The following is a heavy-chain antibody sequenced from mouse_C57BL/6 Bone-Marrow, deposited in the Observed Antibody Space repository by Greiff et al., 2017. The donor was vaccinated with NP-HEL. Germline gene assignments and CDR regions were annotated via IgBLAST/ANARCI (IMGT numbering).Heavy chain of an antibody. V-gene: IGHV5-6*01. CDR1: GFTFSSYG. Sequence: EVKLMESGGDLVKPGGSLKLSCAASGFTFSSYGMSWVRQTPDKRLAWVATISSGGSYTYYPDSVKGRFTISRDNAKNTLYLQMSSLKSEDTAMYYCARLRFITTVVGDYWGQGTTLTVSS. CDR3: ARLRFITTVVGDY. CDR2: ISSGGSYT. J-gene: IGHJ2*01. D-gene: IGHD1-1*01.